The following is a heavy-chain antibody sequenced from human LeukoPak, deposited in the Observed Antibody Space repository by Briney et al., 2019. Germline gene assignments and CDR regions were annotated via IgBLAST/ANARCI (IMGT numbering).Heavy chain of an antibody. D-gene: IGHD3-3*01. V-gene: IGHV4-61*02. CDR1: GGSISSGSYY. J-gene: IGHJ4*02. CDR2: IYTSGST. Sequence: SETLSLTCTASGGSISSGSYYWSWIRQPAGKGLEWIGRIYTSGSTNYNPSLKSRVTISVDTSKNQFSLKLSSVTAADAAVYYCARSITMCGVVTDYFDYWGQGTLVTVSS. CDR3: ARSITMCGVVTDYFDY.